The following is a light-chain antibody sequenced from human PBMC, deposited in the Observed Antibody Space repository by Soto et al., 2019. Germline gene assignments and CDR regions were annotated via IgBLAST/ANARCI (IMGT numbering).Light chain of an antibody. J-gene: IGLJ1*01. CDR1: SRDVGGYKY. Sequence: QSALTQPASVSGSPGQSITISCTGTSRDVGGYKYVSWYQQHPGKAPKLMIYDIRNRTSGVSNRFSGSKSGNTASLTISGLQAEDEADYYCSSYTSSSTRVFGTGTKLTVL. V-gene: IGLV2-14*03. CDR3: SSYTSSSTRV. CDR2: DIR.